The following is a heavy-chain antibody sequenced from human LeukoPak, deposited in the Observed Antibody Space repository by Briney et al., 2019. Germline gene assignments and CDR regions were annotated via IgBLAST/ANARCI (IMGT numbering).Heavy chain of an antibody. CDR1: GSPFSNYA. CDR2: IIPIFGTA. Sequence: SVKVSCKASGSPFSNYAITWLRQAPGQGLEWMGGIIPIFGTASSAQRFQGRVTITADTSTTTTYIQLNSLTSEDTAVYFCARGPVRSTPISSFFDSWGQGTLVTVSS. D-gene: IGHD2-2*01. V-gene: IGHV1-69*06. J-gene: IGHJ4*02. CDR3: ARGPVRSTPISSFFDS.